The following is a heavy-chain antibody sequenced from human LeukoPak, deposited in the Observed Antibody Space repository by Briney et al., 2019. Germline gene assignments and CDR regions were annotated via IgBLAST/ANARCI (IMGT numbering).Heavy chain of an antibody. Sequence: SETLSLTCTVSGGSISSGDYYWSWIRQPPGKGLEWIGYIYYSGSTYYNPSLKSRVTISVDTSKNQFSLKLSSVTAADTAVYYCVRHIPIGLGAYDYWGQGTLVTVSS. V-gene: IGHV4-30-4*01. D-gene: IGHD1-26*01. CDR3: VRHIPIGLGAYDY. CDR2: IYYSGST. J-gene: IGHJ4*02. CDR1: GGSISSGDYY.